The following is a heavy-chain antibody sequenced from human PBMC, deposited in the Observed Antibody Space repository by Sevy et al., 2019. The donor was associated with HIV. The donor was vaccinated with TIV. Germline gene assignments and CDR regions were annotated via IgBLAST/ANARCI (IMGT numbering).Heavy chain of an antibody. CDR1: GFTFSSYW. J-gene: IGHJ6*03. CDR2: IKQDGSEK. D-gene: IGHD6-13*01. V-gene: IGHV3-7*03. Sequence: GGSLRLSCVASGFTFSSYWMSWVRQAPGKGLEWVANIKQDGSEKYYVDSVKGRFTISRDNAKNSLYLQMNSLRAEDTAVYYCARDAYSSSWYASPPGYYMDVWGKGTTVTVSS. CDR3: ARDAYSSSWYASPPGYYMDV.